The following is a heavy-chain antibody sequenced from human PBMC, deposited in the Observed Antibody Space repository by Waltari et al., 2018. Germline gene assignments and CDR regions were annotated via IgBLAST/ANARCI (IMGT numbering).Heavy chain of an antibody. CDR3: ARGGFWGRVDY. D-gene: IGHD3-16*01. J-gene: IGHJ4*02. CDR1: GFTFSSYS. V-gene: IGHV3-21*04. Sequence: EVQLVESGGGLVKPGGSLRLSCAASGFTFSSYSMNWDRQAPGKGLEWVSSISSSSSYIYYADSVKGRFTISRDNAKNSLYLQMNSLRAEDTAVYYCARGGFWGRVDYWGQGTLVTVSS. CDR2: ISSSSSYI.